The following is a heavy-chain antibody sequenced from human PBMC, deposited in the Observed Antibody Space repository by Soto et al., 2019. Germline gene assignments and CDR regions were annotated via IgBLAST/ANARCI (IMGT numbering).Heavy chain of an antibody. D-gene: IGHD2-21*02. J-gene: IGHJ6*02. CDR2: IGTAGDK. CDR1: GFTFSSYD. V-gene: IGHV3-13*04. CDR3: ARGGGAYCGGDCPEYGMDV. Sequence: GGSLSLSCAASGFTFSSYDMHWGRQPPGKGLEWVSAIGTAGDKYYQGSVKGRLPISRENAKNSLYLQLNSLRAGDTAVYYCARGGGAYCGGDCPEYGMDVWGPGTTVPVS.